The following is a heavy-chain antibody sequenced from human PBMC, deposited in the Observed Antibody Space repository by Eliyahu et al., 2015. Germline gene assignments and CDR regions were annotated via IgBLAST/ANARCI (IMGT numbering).Heavy chain of an antibody. CDR3: TTDPRY. CDR1: GLTFSKTW. J-gene: IGHJ4*02. Sequence: EVQLVESGGGLVKPGGSLRLSCAVSGLTFSKTWMSWGRQAPGKGLEWLGRIKSKNDGGTIDFTAPVKGRFTLSRDDSKDTVYLQMDSLRTEDTAVYYCTTDPRYWGQGTLVTVSS. CDR2: IKSKNDGGTI. V-gene: IGHV3-15*01.